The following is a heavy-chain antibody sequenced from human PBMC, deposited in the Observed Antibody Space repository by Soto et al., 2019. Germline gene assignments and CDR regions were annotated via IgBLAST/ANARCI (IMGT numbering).Heavy chain of an antibody. V-gene: IGHV4-31*03. J-gene: IGHJ4*02. CDR1: GGSISSGGYY. Sequence: PSETLSLTCTVSGGSISSGGYYWSWIRQHPGNGLEWIGYIYYSGSTYYNPSLKSRVTISVDTSKNQFSLKLSSVTAADTAVYYCARVVDTAMVDYWGQGTLVTVSS. CDR3: ARVVDTAMVDY. CDR2: IYYSGST. D-gene: IGHD5-18*01.